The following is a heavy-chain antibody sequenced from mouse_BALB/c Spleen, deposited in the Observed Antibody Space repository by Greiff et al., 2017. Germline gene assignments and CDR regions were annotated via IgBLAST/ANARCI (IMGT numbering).Heavy chain of an antibody. V-gene: IGHV5-12-1*01. CDR1: GFAFSSYD. Sequence: EVKLVESGGGLVKPGGSLKLSCAASGFAFSSYDMSWVRQTPEKRLEWVAYISSGGGSTYYPDTVKGRFTISRDNAKNTLYLQMSSLKSEDTAMYYCARHPPAPGDYAMDYWGQGTSVTVSS. J-gene: IGHJ4*01. CDR2: ISSGGGST. CDR3: ARHPPAPGDYAMDY.